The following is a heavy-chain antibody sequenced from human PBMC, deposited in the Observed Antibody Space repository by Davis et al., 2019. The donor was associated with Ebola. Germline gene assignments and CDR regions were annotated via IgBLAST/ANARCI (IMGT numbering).Heavy chain of an antibody. D-gene: IGHD6-19*01. CDR2: ISSSSSYI. CDR3: AREVAVNYFDY. Sequence: GGSLRLSCAASGFTFSSYSMTWVRQAPGKGLEWVSSISSSSSYIYYADSVKGRFTISRDNAKNSLYLQMNSLRAEDTAVYYCAREVAVNYFDYWGQGTLVTVSS. V-gene: IGHV3-21*01. J-gene: IGHJ4*02. CDR1: GFTFSSYS.